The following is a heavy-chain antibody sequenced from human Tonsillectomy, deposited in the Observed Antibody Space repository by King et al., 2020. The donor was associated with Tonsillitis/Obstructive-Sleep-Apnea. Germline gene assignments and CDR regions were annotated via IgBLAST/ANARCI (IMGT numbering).Heavy chain of an antibody. D-gene: IGHD3-10*01. CDR1: GFTFSNYW. V-gene: IGHV3-7*03. Sequence: VQLVESGGGLVQPGGSLRLSCAASGFTFSNYWVYWVRQAPGKGLEWVANIKQDGSEKYYVDSVKGRFTISRDNAKNSLYPQMNSLRAEDTAVYYCARDKAGGWYFDLWGRGTLVTVSS. J-gene: IGHJ2*01. CDR2: IKQDGSEK. CDR3: ARDKAGGWYFDL.